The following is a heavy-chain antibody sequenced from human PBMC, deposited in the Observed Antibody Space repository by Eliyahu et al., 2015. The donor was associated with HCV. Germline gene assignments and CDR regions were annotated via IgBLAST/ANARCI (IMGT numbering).Heavy chain of an antibody. CDR3: ARRPRGRGFTYGFLDS. D-gene: IGHD5-18*01. V-gene: IGHV2-5*02. J-gene: IGHJ4*02. Sequence: QITLKESGPTLVKPTQTLTLTCSXSGXPLXXXGVGVAWIRQPPGXALEWLALISWDDDKYYSSSLRTRLTIIKDTSKNQVVLTMTSMDPMDTATYYCARRPRGRGFTYGFLDSWGQGTLVTVSS. CDR2: ISWDDDK. CDR1: GXPLXXXGVG.